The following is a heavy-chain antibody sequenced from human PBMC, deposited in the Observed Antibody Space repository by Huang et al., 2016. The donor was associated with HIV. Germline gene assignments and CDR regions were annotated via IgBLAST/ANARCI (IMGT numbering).Heavy chain of an antibody. CDR2: IIPTLGTA. CDR3: ATVDYYDTSGPQRGYFDN. Sequence: QVQLVQSGAEVKKPGSSVKVSCKASGGSFRNFAIGWVRQAPGTGLEWRGGIIPTLGTANDAQKFQGRGTIIADESTSTAYMELSSLRSEDTAVYYCATVDYYDTSGPQRGYFDNWGQGTLVTVSS. CDR1: GGSFRNFA. V-gene: IGHV1-69*01. D-gene: IGHD3-22*01. J-gene: IGHJ4*02.